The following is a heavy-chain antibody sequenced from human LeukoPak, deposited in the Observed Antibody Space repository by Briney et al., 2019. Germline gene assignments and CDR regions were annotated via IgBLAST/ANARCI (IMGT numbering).Heavy chain of an antibody. D-gene: IGHD4-17*01. CDR1: EFTFSRYA. Sequence: PGGSLRLTCAAPEFTFSRYAMTWVRQAPGKGLEWVSSITSRDGRTSYADSVKGRFAVSRDNSKNTLYLQMNYLRVEDTAVYYCARYPNGDYLGAFDFWGQGTLVTVSS. V-gene: IGHV3-23*01. CDR2: ITSRDGRT. J-gene: IGHJ3*01. CDR3: ARYPNGDYLGAFDF.